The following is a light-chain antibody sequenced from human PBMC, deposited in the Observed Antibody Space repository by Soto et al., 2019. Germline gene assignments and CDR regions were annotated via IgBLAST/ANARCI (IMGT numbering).Light chain of an antibody. CDR3: QSYDSSLSGSDV. V-gene: IGLV1-40*01. J-gene: IGLJ1*01. CDR1: SSNIGAGYD. CDR2: GNN. Sequence: QSVLTQPPSVSGAPGQRVTISCTGSSSNIGAGYDVHWYQRLPGTAPKVLIYGNNNRPSGVPDRFSGSKSGTSASLAITGLQAEHEADYYCQSYDSSLSGSDVFGTGTKVTVL.